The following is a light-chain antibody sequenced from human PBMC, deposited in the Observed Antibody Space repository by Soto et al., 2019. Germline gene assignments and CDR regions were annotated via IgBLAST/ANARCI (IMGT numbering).Light chain of an antibody. CDR1: QRVGIN. J-gene: IGKJ1*01. CDR3: QQYDGWPRT. CDR2: SAS. Sequence: EIVLTQSPGTLSLSPGETATLSCRASQRVGINLAWYQQKPGQAPRLLIYSASTRASGIPDRFSGSGSGTEFTLTISSLQSEDFAFFYCQQYDGWPRTFGQGTKVDIK. V-gene: IGKV3-15*01.